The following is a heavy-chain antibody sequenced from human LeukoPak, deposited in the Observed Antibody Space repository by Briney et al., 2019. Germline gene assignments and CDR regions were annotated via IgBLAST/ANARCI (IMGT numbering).Heavy chain of an antibody. D-gene: IGHD3-10*01. V-gene: IGHV4-31*03. J-gene: IGHJ6*04. CDR2: INHSGST. CDR1: GGSISSGGYY. CDR3: ARGYGSGSYYNTGGGIDYYYYGMDV. Sequence: SQTLSLTCTVSGGSISSGGYYWSWIRQHPGKGLEWIGEINHSGSTNYNPSLKSRVTISVDTSKNQFSLKLSSVTAADTAVYYCARGYGSGSYYNTGGGIDYYYYGMDVWGKGTTVTVSS.